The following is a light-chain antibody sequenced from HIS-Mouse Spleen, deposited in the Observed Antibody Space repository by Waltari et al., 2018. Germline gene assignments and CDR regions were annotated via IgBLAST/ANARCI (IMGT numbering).Light chain of an antibody. J-gene: IGLJ1*01. CDR3: AAWDDSLNGYV. Sequence: QSVLTQPPSASGTPGQRVTISCSGSSSNIGSNTVNWYQQRPGTAPKLLIYSNHPRPSGVPDRVSGSKSCTSASLAISGLQSEDEADYYCAAWDDSLNGYVFGTGTKVTVL. V-gene: IGLV1-44*01. CDR2: SNH. CDR1: SSNIGSNT.